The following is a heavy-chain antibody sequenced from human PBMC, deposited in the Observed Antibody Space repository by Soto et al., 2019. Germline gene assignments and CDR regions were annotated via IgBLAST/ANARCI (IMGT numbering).Heavy chain of an antibody. CDR2: SYYSGST. D-gene: IGHD1-7*01. CDR3: ARHLNSAFDI. V-gene: IGHV4-39*01. Sequence: QLQLQESGPGLVKPSETLSLTCTVSGGSISSSSYYWGWIRQPPGKGLEWIGSSYYSGSTYYNPSLKSRVTISVDTSKNQFSLKLSSVTAADTAVYYCARHLNSAFDIWGQGTMVTVSS. CDR1: GGSISSSSYY. J-gene: IGHJ3*02.